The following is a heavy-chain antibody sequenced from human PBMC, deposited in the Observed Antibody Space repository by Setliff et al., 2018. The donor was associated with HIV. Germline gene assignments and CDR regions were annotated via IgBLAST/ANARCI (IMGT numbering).Heavy chain of an antibody. J-gene: IGHJ4*02. V-gene: IGHV4-30-4*08. CDR2: MSDIGST. D-gene: IGHD6-13*01. Sequence: SETLSLTCTVSGGSISSGDYYWSWIRQSPGKGLEWIGYMSDIGSTYYNPSLKSRVTISVDTSKNQFSLKLSSVTAADTAVYYCARGGLTAAGTLLLVGYFDYWGQGTLVTVSS. CDR1: GGSISSGDYY. CDR3: ARGGLTAAGTLLLVGYFDY.